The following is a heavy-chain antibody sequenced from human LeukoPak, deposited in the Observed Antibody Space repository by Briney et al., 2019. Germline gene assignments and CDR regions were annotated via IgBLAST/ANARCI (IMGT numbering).Heavy chain of an antibody. J-gene: IGHJ3*02. CDR1: GGSVSSDIYC. CDR3: ARGNSGYDYAFDI. V-gene: IGHV4-61*01. Sequence: SETLSLTCTVSGGSVSSDIYCWSWIRQPPGKGLEWIGSIYTSGSTNYNPSLKSRVTISLDTSKNQFSLKLSSVTAADTAVYYCARGNSGYDYAFDIWGQGTMVTVSS. D-gene: IGHD5-12*01. CDR2: IYTSGST.